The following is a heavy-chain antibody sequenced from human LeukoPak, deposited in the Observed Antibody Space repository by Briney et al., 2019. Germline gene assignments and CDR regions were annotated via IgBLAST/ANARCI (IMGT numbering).Heavy chain of an antibody. CDR3: ARGRIPYDFWSLIVY. CDR1: GYSFTSYW. CDR2: IYPGDSDT. Sequence: GESLKISCKGSGYSFTSYWIAWVRQMPGKGLEWMGIIYPGDSDTRYSPSFQGQVSISADKSISTAYLQWSSLKASDSAMYYCARGRIPYDFWSLIVYWGQGTLVTVSS. V-gene: IGHV5-51*01. D-gene: IGHD3-3*01. J-gene: IGHJ4*02.